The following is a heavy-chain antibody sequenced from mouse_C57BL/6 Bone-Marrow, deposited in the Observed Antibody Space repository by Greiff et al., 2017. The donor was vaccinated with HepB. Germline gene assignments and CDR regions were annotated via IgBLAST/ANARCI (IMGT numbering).Heavy chain of an antibody. CDR3: AIGAY. CDR1: GFTFSDYG. Sequence: EVQVVESGGGLVKPGGSLKLSCAASGFTFSDYGMHWVRQAPEKGLEWVAYISSGSSTIDYADTLKGRFTITRDNAKNTLFLQLTSLRSEDTAVYYCAIGAYWGQGTLVTVSA. V-gene: IGHV5-17*01. J-gene: IGHJ3*01. CDR2: ISSGSSTI. D-gene: IGHD3-1*01.